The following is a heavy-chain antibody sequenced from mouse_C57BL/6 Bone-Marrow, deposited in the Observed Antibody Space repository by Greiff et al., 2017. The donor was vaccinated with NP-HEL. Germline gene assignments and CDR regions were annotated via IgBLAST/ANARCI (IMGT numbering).Heavy chain of an antibody. CDR1: GYTFTDYN. CDR3: ANYYGSSFDY. D-gene: IGHD1-1*01. CDR2: INPNNGGT. J-gene: IGHJ2*01. Sequence: EVTLQQSGPELVKPGASVKMSCKASGYTFTDYNMHWVKQSHGKSLEWIGYINPNNGGTSYNQKFKGKATLTVNKSSGTAYIELRSLTSEDSAVYYCANYYGSSFDYWGQGTTLTVSS. V-gene: IGHV1-22*01.